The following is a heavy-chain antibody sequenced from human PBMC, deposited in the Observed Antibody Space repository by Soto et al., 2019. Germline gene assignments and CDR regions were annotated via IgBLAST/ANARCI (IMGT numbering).Heavy chain of an antibody. D-gene: IGHD6-19*01. CDR2: ISGSGGST. Sequence: EVQLLESGGGLVQPGGSLRLSCAASGFTFSSYAMSWVRQAPGKGLEWVSAISGSGGSTYYTDSVKGRFTISRDNPKNTLYLQMNSLRAVDKAVYYCAREYSSAWKTFDFWGQGTLVTVSS. J-gene: IGHJ4*02. CDR3: AREYSSAWKTFDF. V-gene: IGHV3-23*01. CDR1: GFTFSSYA.